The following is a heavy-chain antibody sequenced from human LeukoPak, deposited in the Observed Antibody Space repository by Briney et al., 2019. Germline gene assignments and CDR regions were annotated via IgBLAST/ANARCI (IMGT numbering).Heavy chain of an antibody. CDR1: GDSVSINSAS. D-gene: IGHD2-8*01. V-gene: IGHV6-1*01. Sequence: SQTLSLTCAISGDSVSINSASWNWIRQSPSRGLEWLGMTYYRSKWYNDYAESVKSRITINPDTSRNQFSLQPNSVTPEDTAVYYCARDQGWDCTNGVCYTSRWFDSWGQGTLVTVSS. CDR2: TYYRSKWYN. J-gene: IGHJ5*01. CDR3: ARDQGWDCTNGVCYTSRWFDS.